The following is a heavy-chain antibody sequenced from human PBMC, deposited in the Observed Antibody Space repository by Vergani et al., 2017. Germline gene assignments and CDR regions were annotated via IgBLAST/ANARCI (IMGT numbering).Heavy chain of an antibody. D-gene: IGHD2-15*01. CDR3: ARGKVGPPKRLPQIDS. CDR1: GFTFSSYS. J-gene: IGHJ4*02. V-gene: IGHV3-21*01. Sequence: EVQLVESGGGLVKPGGSLRLSCAASGFTFSSYSMNWVRQAPGKGLEWVSSISSSSSYIYYADSVKGRFTISRDNAKNSLYLQMNSLRAEDTAVYYCARGKVGPPKRLPQIDSWGQGTLVTVSS. CDR2: ISSSSSYI.